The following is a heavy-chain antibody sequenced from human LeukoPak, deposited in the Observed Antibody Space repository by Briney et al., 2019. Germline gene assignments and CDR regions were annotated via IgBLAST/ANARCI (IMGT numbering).Heavy chain of an antibody. CDR3: TSHAAFDP. V-gene: IGHV3-15*01. CDR2: IKSKNVGGTT. J-gene: IGHJ5*02. Sequence: GGSLRPSCAASGFTFNNAWMNWVRQAPGKGLEWVGRIKSKNVGGTTDYAAPVKGRFTISRDDSKNTVYLQMNSLKIEDTAVYYCTSHAAFDPWGQGTLVTVSS. CDR1: GFTFNNAW.